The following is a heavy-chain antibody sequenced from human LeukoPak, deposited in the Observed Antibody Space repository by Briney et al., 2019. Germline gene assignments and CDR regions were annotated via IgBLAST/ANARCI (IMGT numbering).Heavy chain of an antibody. J-gene: IGHJ4*02. D-gene: IGHD3-9*01. V-gene: IGHV4-38-2*02. CDR3: ARGIGDILTGYSDY. Sequence: SETLSLTCTVSGYSISNGYYWGWIRQPPGKGLEWIGSIYYSGSTYYNPSLKSRVTISVDTSKNQFSLKLSSVTAADTAVYYCARGIGDILTGYSDYWGQGTLVTVSS. CDR1: GYSISNGYY. CDR2: IYYSGST.